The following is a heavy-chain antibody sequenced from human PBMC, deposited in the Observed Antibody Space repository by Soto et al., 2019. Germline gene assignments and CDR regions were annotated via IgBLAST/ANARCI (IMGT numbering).Heavy chain of an antibody. Sequence: QVQLHESGPGLLKPSETLSLTCSVSGVSTSNHYWTWIRQPPGQGPEWIGCIYYRGTTNYNASFNSRVTISVDMSKNQLSLRLTSVTTADTAVYYCARGGGSPYHDHEFDYWGQGILVTVSS. CDR2: IYYRGTT. CDR3: ARGGGSPYHDHEFDY. CDR1: GVSTSNHY. J-gene: IGHJ4*02. V-gene: IGHV4-59*11. D-gene: IGHD2-2*01.